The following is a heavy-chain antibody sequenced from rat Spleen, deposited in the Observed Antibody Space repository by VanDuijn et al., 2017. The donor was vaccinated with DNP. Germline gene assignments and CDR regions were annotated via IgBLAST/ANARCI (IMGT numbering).Heavy chain of an antibody. J-gene: IGHJ2*01. V-gene: IGHV5-7*01. CDR2: ISYDGSST. Sequence: EVQLVESGGGLVQPGRSVKLSCAASGFTFSNYDMAWVRQAPKKGLEWVATISYDGSSTYYRDSVKGRFTISRDNAKSTLYLQMDSLRSEDTATYYCARKGMDYWGQGVMVTVSS. CDR1: GFTFSNYD. CDR3: ARKGMDY. D-gene: IGHD1-11*01.